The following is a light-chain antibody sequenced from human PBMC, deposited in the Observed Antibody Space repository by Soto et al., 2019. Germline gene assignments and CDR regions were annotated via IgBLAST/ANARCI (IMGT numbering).Light chain of an antibody. CDR3: CSYTVSGTYV. CDR1: SSDVGGYNY. Sequence: LTQPPSASGSPGQSVAISCTGTSSDVGGYNYVSWYQQHPGKAPKLMIYAVSNRPSGVSNRFSGSKSGNTATLTISGLQAEDEADYYCCSYTVSGTYVFGTGTKVTVL. CDR2: AVS. V-gene: IGLV2-14*01. J-gene: IGLJ1*01.